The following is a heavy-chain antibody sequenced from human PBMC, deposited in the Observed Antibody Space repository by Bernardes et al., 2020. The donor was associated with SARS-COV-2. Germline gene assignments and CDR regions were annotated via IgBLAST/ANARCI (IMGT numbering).Heavy chain of an antibody. V-gene: IGHV5-51*01. CDR3: ATSDGDNYYYGMEV. D-gene: IGHD3-10*01. J-gene: IGHJ6*02. CDR2: IFPGDSET. CDR1: GYRFTSYW. Sequence: GESLKISCKGSGYRFTSYWIAWVRQVPGKGLECMGMIFPGDSETRYSPSFEGQVTISADKSITTAYLRWSSLKASDTAIYFCATSDGDNYYYGMEVWGQGTTVTVSS.